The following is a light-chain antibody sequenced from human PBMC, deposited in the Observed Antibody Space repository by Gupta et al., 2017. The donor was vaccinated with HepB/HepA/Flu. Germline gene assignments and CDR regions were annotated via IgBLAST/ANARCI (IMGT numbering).Light chain of an antibody. Sequence: DILMTHSPDSLSVSLRERATINSKTSQNVLDSNNKAYLAWYQQKPGHPPKLLISWASTRESGVPDRFSGSGSGTDFTLTISRLQAEDVAVYYCQQEDDPPITFGHGTRMEIK. CDR1: QNVLDSNNKAY. V-gene: IGKV4-1*01. CDR3: QQEDDPPIT. CDR2: WAS. J-gene: IGKJ5*01.